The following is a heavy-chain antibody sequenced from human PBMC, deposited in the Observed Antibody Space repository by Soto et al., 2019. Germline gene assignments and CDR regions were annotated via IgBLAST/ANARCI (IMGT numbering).Heavy chain of an antibody. J-gene: IGHJ4*02. CDR1: GFTFSSYW. Sequence: EVQLVESGGGLVQPGGSLRLSCAASGFTFSSYWMSWVRQAPGKGLEWVANIKQDETEKYYVDSVKGRFTISRDNATNSLYLQMNSLRAEDTAVYYCARLVSAAANDYWGQGTLVTVSS. V-gene: IGHV3-7*04. CDR2: IKQDETEK. CDR3: ARLVSAAANDY. D-gene: IGHD1-26*01.